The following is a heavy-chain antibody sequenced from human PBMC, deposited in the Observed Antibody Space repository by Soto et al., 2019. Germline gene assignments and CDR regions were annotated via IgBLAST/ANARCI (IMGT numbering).Heavy chain of an antibody. J-gene: IGHJ6*02. V-gene: IGHV3-30-3*01. Sequence: GSLRLSCAASGFTFSSYAMHWVRPAPGKGLEWVAVISYDGSNKYYADSVKGRFTISRDNSKNTLYLQMNSLRAEDTAVYYCWGYSYYYYGMDVWGQGTTVTVSS. D-gene: IGHD1-26*01. CDR2: ISYDGSNK. CDR3: WGYSYYYYGMDV. CDR1: GFTFSSYA.